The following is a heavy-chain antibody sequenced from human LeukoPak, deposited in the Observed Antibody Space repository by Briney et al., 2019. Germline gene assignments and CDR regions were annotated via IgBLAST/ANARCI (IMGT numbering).Heavy chain of an antibody. Sequence: GRSLRLSCAASGFTFDDYAMHWVRQAPGKGLEGVSGISWNSGSIGYADSVKGRFTISRDNAKNSLYLQMNSLRAEDTALYYCAKGDERSKNNFDYWGQGTLVTVSS. J-gene: IGHJ4*02. V-gene: IGHV3-9*01. D-gene: IGHD1-1*01. CDR2: ISWNSGSI. CDR3: AKGDERSKNNFDY. CDR1: GFTFDDYA.